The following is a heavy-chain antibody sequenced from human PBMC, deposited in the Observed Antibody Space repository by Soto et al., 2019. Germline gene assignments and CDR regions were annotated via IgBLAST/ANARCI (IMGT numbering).Heavy chain of an antibody. Sequence: QVQLVQSGAEVKKPGASVKVSCKASGFTFTNYDFNWVRQAAGQGLEWMGWMNANTGDTGYAQKFQGRVTMTRDTSISTAYLELSSLRSDDTAVYYCVRDGGPLGDANWHFDPWGRGTLVTVSS. D-gene: IGHD4-17*01. CDR1: GFTFTNYD. J-gene: IGHJ2*01. CDR2: MNANTGDT. CDR3: VRDGGPLGDANWHFDP. V-gene: IGHV1-8*01.